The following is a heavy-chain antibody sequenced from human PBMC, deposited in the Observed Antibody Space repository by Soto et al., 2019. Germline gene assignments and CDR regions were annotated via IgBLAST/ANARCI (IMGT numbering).Heavy chain of an antibody. J-gene: IGHJ4*02. CDR3: ARDRLRGYDSSGFYS. CDR1: GYTFASYG. D-gene: IGHD3-22*01. V-gene: IGHV1-18*01. CDR2: ISGYTGDT. Sequence: GASVKVSCKASGYTFASYGISWVRQAPGQGLEWVAWISGYTGDTHYAQKVQDRVSLTTDTSTNTVYMELRSLKSDDTAIYYCARDRLRGYDSSGFYSWGQGTMVTVSS.